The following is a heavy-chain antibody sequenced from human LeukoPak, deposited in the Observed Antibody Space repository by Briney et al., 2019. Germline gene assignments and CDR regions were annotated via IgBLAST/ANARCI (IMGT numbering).Heavy chain of an antibody. V-gene: IGHV4-34*01. Sequence: TSETLSLTCAVYGGSFSGYYWSWIRQPPGKGLEWIGEINHSGSTNYNPSLKSRVTISVDTSKNQFSLKLSSVTAADTAVYYCARLGTVVAATFFDSWGQGTLVTVSS. CDR3: ARLGTVVAATFFDS. D-gene: IGHD2-15*01. CDR1: GGSFSGYY. CDR2: INHSGST. J-gene: IGHJ5*01.